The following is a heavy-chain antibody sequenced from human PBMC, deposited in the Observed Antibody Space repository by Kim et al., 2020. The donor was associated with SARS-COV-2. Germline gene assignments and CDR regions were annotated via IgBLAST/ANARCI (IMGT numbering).Heavy chain of an antibody. CDR2: GRRK. J-gene: IGHJ4*02. CDR3: ARKNYFDY. V-gene: IGHV3-7*04. Sequence: GRRKYFVESGQGRFTISRDNAKTSLYLQMNSLRAEDTAVYYCARKNYFDYWGQGTLVTVSS.